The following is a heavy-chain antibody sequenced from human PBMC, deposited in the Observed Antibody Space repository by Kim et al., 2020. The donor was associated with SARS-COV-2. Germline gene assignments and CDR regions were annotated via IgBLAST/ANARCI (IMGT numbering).Heavy chain of an antibody. Sequence: SETLCLTCAVYGGSFSGYYWSWIRQPPGKGLEWIGEINHSGSTNYNPSLKSRVTISVDTSNNQFSLKLSTVTAADTAVYYCARLRRYYYYGMDAWCQGTT. CDR2: INHSGST. CDR1: GGSFSGYY. J-gene: IGHJ6*02. CDR3: ARLRRYYYYGMDA. V-gene: IGHV4-34*01.